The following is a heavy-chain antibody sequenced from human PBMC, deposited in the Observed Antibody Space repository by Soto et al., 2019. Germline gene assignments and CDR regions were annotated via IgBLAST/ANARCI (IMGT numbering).Heavy chain of an antibody. Sequence: GASVKVSCKASGYTFTGYYMHWVRQAPGQGLEWMGWINPNSGGTNYAQKFQGWVTMTRDTSISTAYMELSRLGSDDTAVYYCARGGVVVVPAAIGLYYYYGMDVWGQGTTVTVSS. CDR1: GYTFTGYY. D-gene: IGHD2-2*01. CDR3: ARGGVVVVPAAIGLYYYYGMDV. CDR2: INPNSGGT. V-gene: IGHV1-2*04. J-gene: IGHJ6*02.